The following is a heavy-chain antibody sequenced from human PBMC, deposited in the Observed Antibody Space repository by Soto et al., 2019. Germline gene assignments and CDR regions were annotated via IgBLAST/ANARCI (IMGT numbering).Heavy chain of an antibody. CDR3: AKVYWGGYCTSPSCYTLDY. D-gene: IGHD2-2*02. CDR1: GFTFSFYG. V-gene: IGHV3-30*18. J-gene: IGHJ4*02. Sequence: GGSLRLSCAASGFTFSFYGMHWVRQAPGKGLEWVALILYDGNNKFYADSVKGRFTISRDNSMNTLYLQMNSLRADGAAVYYCAKVYWGGYCTSPSCYTLDYWGQGALVTVSS. CDR2: ILYDGNNK.